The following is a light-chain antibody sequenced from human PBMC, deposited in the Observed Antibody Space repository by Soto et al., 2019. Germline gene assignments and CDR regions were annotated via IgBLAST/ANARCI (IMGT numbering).Light chain of an antibody. CDR1: GSNIGAGYD. CDR3: QSYDSGMRALYV. J-gene: IGLJ1*01. Sequence: QSVLTPPPSVSWAPRQRVTSSCAGSGSNIGAGYDVHWYQQLPGTAPKLLIYGNNNRPSGIPDRFSGSKSGTSASLAITGLQAGDEADYYCQSYDSGMRALYVFGTGTKV. CDR2: GNN. V-gene: IGLV1-40*01.